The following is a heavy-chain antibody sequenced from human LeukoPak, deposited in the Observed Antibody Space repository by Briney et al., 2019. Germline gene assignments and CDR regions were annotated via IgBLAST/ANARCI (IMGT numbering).Heavy chain of an antibody. CDR2: ISGSGGST. CDR1: GFTFSSYA. V-gene: IGHV3-23*01. J-gene: IGHJ6*03. Sequence: PGGSLRLSCAASGFTFSSYAMSWVRQAPGKGLEWVSAISGSGGSTYYADSVKGRFTISRDNSKNTLYLQMNSLRAEDTAIYYCAKYYRGYNYYYMDVWGKGTTVTVSS. D-gene: IGHD3-22*01. CDR3: AKYYRGYNYYYMDV.